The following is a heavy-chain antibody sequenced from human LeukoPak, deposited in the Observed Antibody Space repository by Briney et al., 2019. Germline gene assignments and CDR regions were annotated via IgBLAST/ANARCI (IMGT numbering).Heavy chain of an antibody. Sequence: SETLSLTCAVYGGSFSGYYWSWIRQPPGKGLEWIGEINHSGSTNYNPSLKSRVTISVDTSENQFSLKLSSVTAADTAVYYCARGRAAAGGSGTNFDYWGQGTLVTVSS. J-gene: IGHJ4*02. CDR2: INHSGST. CDR1: GGSFSGYY. V-gene: IGHV4-34*01. D-gene: IGHD6-13*01. CDR3: ARGRAAAGGSGTNFDY.